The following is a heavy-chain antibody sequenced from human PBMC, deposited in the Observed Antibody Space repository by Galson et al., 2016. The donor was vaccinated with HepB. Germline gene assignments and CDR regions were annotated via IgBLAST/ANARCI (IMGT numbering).Heavy chain of an antibody. Sequence: SLRLSCAASGFTFSTYAMSWVRQAPGKGLEWVSAISGSGAGTHYVGSVKGRFTISRDNSKNTLYLQMNSLRAEDTAVYFCARAYQYTLDYWGQGTLVTVSS. CDR1: GFTFSTYA. CDR3: ARAYQYTLDY. J-gene: IGHJ4*02. V-gene: IGHV3-23*01. D-gene: IGHD1-1*01. CDR2: ISGSGAGT.